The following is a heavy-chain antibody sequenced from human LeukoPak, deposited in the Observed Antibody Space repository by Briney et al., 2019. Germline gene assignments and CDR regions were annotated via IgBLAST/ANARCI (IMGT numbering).Heavy chain of an antibody. CDR2: INHSGST. J-gene: IGHJ5*02. Sequence: PSETLSLTCAVYGGSFSGYYWSWIRQPPGKGLEWIGEINHSGSTNYNPSLKSRVTISVDTSKNQFSLKLSSVTAAGTAVYYCARGRSPGLYNWFDPWGQGTLVTVSS. D-gene: IGHD1-14*01. CDR1: GGSFSGYY. V-gene: IGHV4-34*01. CDR3: ARGRSPGLYNWFDP.